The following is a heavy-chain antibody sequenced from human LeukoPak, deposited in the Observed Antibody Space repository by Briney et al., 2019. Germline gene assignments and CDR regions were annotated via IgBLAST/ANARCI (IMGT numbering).Heavy chain of an antibody. J-gene: IGHJ4*02. V-gene: IGHV3-7*01. CDR2: IKPDGSVG. D-gene: IGHD6-13*01. CDR1: GFTFSSYW. CDR3: TQNLVAAAGDH. Sequence: GGSLRLSCAASGFTFSSYWMTWVRQAPGKGLEWVANIKPDGSVGYYVDSVRGRFIISRDNAGNSLYLQMDSLRVEDTAVYYCTQNLVAAAGDHWGQGTLLIVSS.